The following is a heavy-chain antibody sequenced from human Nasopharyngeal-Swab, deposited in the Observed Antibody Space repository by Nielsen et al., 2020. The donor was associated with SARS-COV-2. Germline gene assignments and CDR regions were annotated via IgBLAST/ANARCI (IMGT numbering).Heavy chain of an antibody. J-gene: IGHJ5*02. V-gene: IGHV1-2*06. CDR2: IIPGSGGT. Sequence: WVRQAPGQGLEWLGRIIPGSGGTKYALKFQGRVTMTRDTSIQTVYMELTTLTSDDTAFYFCARNLPGISVAAAWFDPWGQGTLVTVSS. D-gene: IGHD6-19*01. CDR3: ARNLPGISVAAAWFDP.